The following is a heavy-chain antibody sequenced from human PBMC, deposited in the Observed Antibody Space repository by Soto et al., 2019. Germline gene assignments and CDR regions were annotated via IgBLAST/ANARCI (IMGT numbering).Heavy chain of an antibody. CDR1: GGNIRSYY. D-gene: IGHD1-26*01. CDR3: ARLAVLGSPTYYMDV. Sequence: SETQSVTSTVAGGNIRSYYWSWIRQHPGKGLEWIGYIYYSGSTNYNPSLKSRVTISVDTSKNQFSLKLSSVTAADTAVYYCARLAVLGSPTYYMDVWGKGPTVTVSS. CDR2: IYYSGST. V-gene: IGHV4-59*08. J-gene: IGHJ6*03.